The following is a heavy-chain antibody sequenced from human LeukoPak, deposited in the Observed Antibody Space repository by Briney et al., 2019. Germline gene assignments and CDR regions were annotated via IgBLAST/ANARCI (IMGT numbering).Heavy chain of an antibody. CDR2: ISGSGGST. CDR1: GFTFRNYA. V-gene: IGHV3-23*01. J-gene: IGHJ5*02. D-gene: IGHD6-13*01. CDR3: AKGQAAGTRVFRWFDP. Sequence: GGSLRLSCTASGFTFRNYAMTWVRQAPGKGLEFVSAISGSGGSTYYADSVKGRFTIARDNSNNTLYLQMNSLRAEDTAVYYCAKGQAAGTRVFRWFDPWGQGTLVTVSS.